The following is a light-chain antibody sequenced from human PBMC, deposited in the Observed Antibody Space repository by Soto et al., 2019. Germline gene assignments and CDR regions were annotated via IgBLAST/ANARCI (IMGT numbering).Light chain of an antibody. CDR3: QQYESTPPT. Sequence: DIVMTQSPDSLAVSLGERATINCKSSQSVLYSSNNKNYLAWYQQRPGQPPKLLIYWASTRESGVPARFSGSGSGTDFNLTITSLQAEDVAVYYCQQYESTPPTFGQGTKLEIK. V-gene: IGKV4-1*01. J-gene: IGKJ2*01. CDR2: WAS. CDR1: QSVLYSSNNKNY.